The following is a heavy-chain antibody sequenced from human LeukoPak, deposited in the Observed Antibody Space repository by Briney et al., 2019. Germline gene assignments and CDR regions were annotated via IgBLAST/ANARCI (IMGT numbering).Heavy chain of an antibody. V-gene: IGHV3-23*01. CDR2: ISRDGGDT. D-gene: IGHD3-22*01. CDR3: AKLGHTSGYYARHSDY. Sequence: GGSLRLSCAASGFTFNNYGMSWVRQAPGRGLEWVSAISRDGGDTFYADSVKGRFTISRDNSKNTVYLQMNSLRAEDTALYYCAKLGHTSGYYARHSDYWGQGTLVTVSS. J-gene: IGHJ4*02. CDR1: GFTFNNYG.